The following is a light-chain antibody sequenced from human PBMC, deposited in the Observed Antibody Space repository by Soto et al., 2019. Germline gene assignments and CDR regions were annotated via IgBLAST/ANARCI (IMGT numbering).Light chain of an antibody. Sequence: DILITQSPSTLSVSPGERATLSCRASQSVSSNLAWYTQKPGQASRHLIYGASTRANGMPARISGSGSGTEVTLTISSMLSEDFAVYYCQQYNNWPTWTFGQGTKVDIK. CDR2: GAS. CDR1: QSVSSN. V-gene: IGKV3-15*01. J-gene: IGKJ1*01. CDR3: QQYNNWPTWT.